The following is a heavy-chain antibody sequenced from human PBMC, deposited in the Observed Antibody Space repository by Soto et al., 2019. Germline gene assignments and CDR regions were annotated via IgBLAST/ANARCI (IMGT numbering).Heavy chain of an antibody. CDR1: GFTFSSYA. J-gene: IGHJ6*02. CDR2: ISYDGSNK. Sequence: GGSLRLSCAASGFTFSSYAMHWVRQAPGRGLEWVAVISYDGSNKYYADSVKGRFTISRDNSKNTLYLQMNSLRAEDTAVYYCAKASIAAAGYPDYYYGMDVWGQGTTVTVSS. V-gene: IGHV3-30-3*01. D-gene: IGHD6-13*01. CDR3: AKASIAAAGYPDYYYGMDV.